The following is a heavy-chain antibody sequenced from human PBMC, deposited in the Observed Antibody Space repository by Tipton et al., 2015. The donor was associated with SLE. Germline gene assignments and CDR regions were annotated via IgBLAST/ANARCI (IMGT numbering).Heavy chain of an antibody. J-gene: IGHJ2*01. CDR2: ISHSGST. Sequence: TLSLTCAVYGGSFSGYHWNWIRQPPGKGLEWIGEISHSGSTNYNPSLKSRVTISVDTSKNQFSLKLTSVTAADTAVYYCARGRYSSGSFDLWGRGTLVTVSS. CDR3: ARGRYSSGSFDL. D-gene: IGHD6-19*01. CDR1: GGSFSGYH. V-gene: IGHV4-34*01.